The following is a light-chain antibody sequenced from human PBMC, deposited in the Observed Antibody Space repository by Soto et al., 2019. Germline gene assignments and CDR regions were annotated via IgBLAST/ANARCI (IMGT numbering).Light chain of an antibody. V-gene: IGKV1-39*01. CDR3: QQTYNNPLT. J-gene: IGKJ4*01. CDR2: TAS. Sequence: DILLTPSPSSLSASVGDRVTITCRASQTITNYLHWYQQRSGKAPKLLISTASSLQSGVPSRFSGGGSATDFTLTISSLQPEDVATYDCQQTYNNPLTFGGGTSV. CDR1: QTITNY.